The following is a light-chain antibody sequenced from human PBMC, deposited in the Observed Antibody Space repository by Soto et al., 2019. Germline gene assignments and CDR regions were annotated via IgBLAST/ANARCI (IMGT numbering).Light chain of an antibody. V-gene: IGKV1-5*03. Sequence: DIQMTQSPPTLSASVGDRVTITCRASQSIGIWLAWYQQKPGKAPKVLIYKASSLQSGVPSRFSGSGSGTEFTLTISSLQPDDFATYYCQPCYSYSPTFGQGTTVDIK. J-gene: IGKJ1*01. CDR2: KAS. CDR3: QPCYSYSPT. CDR1: QSIGIW.